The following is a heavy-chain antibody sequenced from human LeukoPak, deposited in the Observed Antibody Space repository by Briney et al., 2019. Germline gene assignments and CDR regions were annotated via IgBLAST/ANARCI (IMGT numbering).Heavy chain of an antibody. CDR1: GYSFSSYD. CDR3: AREDIVMSNDAFDI. J-gene: IGHJ3*02. V-gene: IGHV1-8*01. D-gene: IGHD2-15*01. CDR2: MNTASGDT. Sequence: VSVKVSCKASGYSFSSYDINWVRQASGQGLEWVGWMNTASGDTGPAQKFQGRVTMTRDTSLNTAYMELKSLESEDTAVYYCAREDIVMSNDAFDIWGQGTRVIVSS.